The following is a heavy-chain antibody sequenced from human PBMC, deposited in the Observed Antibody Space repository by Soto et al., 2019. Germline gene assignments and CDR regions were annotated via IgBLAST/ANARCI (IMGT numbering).Heavy chain of an antibody. V-gene: IGHV1-18*01. CDR3: ARDNGYYDF. J-gene: IGHJ4*02. Sequence: QIQMVQSGAEVKQPGASVKISCKTSGYTFSSYSTNWVRRAPGQGLEWMAWISTTSGNTHYAERVQGRVTVTLDKSARTAFMEMWGLTSDDTAVYFCARDNGYYDFWGQGTLVTVSS. CDR1: GYTFSSYS. CDR2: ISTTSGNT. D-gene: IGHD2-8*01.